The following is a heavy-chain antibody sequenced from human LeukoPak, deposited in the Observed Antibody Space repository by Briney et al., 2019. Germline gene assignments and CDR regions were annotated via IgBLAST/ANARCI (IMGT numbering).Heavy chain of an antibody. Sequence: PGGSLRLSRADSGFSFSSYEMKRVRQAPRERLEWVSYISSGHTIYYADSVKDRFTISRDSTENFLYLQLTSVRAEDTAVYYCAISGTYYYGSRSYYTYWGQGTLVTVSS. V-gene: IGHV3-48*03. CDR3: AISGTYYYGSRSYYTY. D-gene: IGHD3-10*01. CDR2: ISSGHTI. J-gene: IGHJ4*02. CDR1: GFSFSSYE.